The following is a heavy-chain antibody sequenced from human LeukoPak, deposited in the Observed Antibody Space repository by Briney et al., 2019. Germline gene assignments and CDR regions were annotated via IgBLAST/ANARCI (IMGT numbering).Heavy chain of an antibody. V-gene: IGHV3-23*01. CDR1: GCTFSNYA. CDR3: AKGKPQTWGNFDY. CDR2: ISSSGGST. D-gene: IGHD3-16*01. Sequence: PGESLRLSCAASGCTFSNYAMSWGRQAPGRGQDRDAIISSSGGSTSYADSVRGRFTISRDNSKNALYLQMDSLRAEDTAIYYCAKGKPQTWGNFDYWGQGTLVTVSS. J-gene: IGHJ4*02.